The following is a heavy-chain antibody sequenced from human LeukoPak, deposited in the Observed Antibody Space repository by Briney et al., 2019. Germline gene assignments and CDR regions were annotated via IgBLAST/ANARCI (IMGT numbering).Heavy chain of an antibody. Sequence: SQTLSLTCSVSGASIRSGDHHWSWLRQSPGKGLEWIGYIYFSGSRSSNPSLRSRLTISVDTSKNQFSLKLNSVTAADTALYYCGRGGGGYTLYSFDYWGQGTLVTVSS. V-gene: IGHV4-30-4*08. CDR1: GASIRSGDHH. D-gene: IGHD3-22*01. CDR2: IYFSGSR. J-gene: IGHJ4*02. CDR3: GRGGGGYTLYSFDY.